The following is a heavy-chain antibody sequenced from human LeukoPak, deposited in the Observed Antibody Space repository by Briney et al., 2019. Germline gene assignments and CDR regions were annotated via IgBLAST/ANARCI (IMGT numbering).Heavy chain of an antibody. Sequence: GGSLRLSCAASGFTFSSYGMHWVRQAPGKGLEWVAFIRYDGSNKYYADSVKGRFTISRDNSKNTLYLQMNSLRAEDTAVYCCAKDQPRYCSSTSCSYFDYWGQGTLVTVSS. V-gene: IGHV3-30*02. CDR3: AKDQPRYCSSTSCSYFDY. D-gene: IGHD2-2*01. CDR1: GFTFSSYG. CDR2: IRYDGSNK. J-gene: IGHJ4*02.